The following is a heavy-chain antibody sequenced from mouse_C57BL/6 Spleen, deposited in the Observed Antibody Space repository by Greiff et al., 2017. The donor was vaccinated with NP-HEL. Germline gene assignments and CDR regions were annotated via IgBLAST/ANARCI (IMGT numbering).Heavy chain of an antibody. V-gene: IGHV1-82*01. CDR2: IYPGDGDT. D-gene: IGHD4-1*01. CDR1: GYAFSSSW. CDR3: ARSANWDVDFDY. Sequence: QVQLKQSGPELVKPGASVKISCKASGYAFSSSWMNWVKQRPGKGLEWIGRIYPGDGDTNYNGKFKGKATLTADKSSSTAYMQLSSLTSEDSAVYFCARSANWDVDFDYWGQGTTLTVSS. J-gene: IGHJ2*01.